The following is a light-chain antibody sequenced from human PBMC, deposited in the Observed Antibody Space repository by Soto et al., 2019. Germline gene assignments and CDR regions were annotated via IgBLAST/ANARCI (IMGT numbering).Light chain of an antibody. CDR1: SSKIGAGYD. V-gene: IGLV1-40*01. CDR2: GNS. CDR3: QSYDSSLSGWV. Sequence: QSVLTQPPSVSGAPGQRVTISCTGSSSKIGAGYDVHWYQQLPGKAPKLLIYGNSNRPSGVPDRFSGSKSGTSASLAITGLQVEDEADYYCQSYDSSLSGWVFGGGTKLTVL. J-gene: IGLJ3*02.